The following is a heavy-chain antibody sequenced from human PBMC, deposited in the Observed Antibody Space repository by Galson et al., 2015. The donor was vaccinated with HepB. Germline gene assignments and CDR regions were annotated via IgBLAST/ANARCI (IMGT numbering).Heavy chain of an antibody. CDR3: ARRLSPYYYGSGSYDS. J-gene: IGHJ4*02. CDR2: IYWDDDE. CDR1: GFSLRASGVG. D-gene: IGHD3-10*01. Sequence: PALVKPTQTLTLTCSFSGFSLRASGVGVDWIRQPPGKALEWLALIYWDDDEHYNPSLKSRLKITKDTSKNQVVLTMTNMDPVDTATYYCARRLSPYYYGSGSYDSWGQGTLVIVSS. V-gene: IGHV2-5*02.